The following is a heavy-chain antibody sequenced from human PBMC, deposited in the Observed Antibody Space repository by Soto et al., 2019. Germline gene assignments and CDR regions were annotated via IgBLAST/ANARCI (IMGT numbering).Heavy chain of an antibody. CDR2: IYYSGST. CDR3: ARGPLVCSSTSCYYYYYMDV. J-gene: IGHJ6*03. V-gene: IGHV4-39*01. Sequence: SETLSLTCTVSGGSISSSSYYWGWIRQPPGKGLEWIGSIYYSGSTYYNPSLKSRVTISVDTSKNQFSLKLSSVTAADTAVYYCARGPLVCSSTSCYYYYYMDVWGKGTTVTVSS. D-gene: IGHD2-2*01. CDR1: GGSISSSSYY.